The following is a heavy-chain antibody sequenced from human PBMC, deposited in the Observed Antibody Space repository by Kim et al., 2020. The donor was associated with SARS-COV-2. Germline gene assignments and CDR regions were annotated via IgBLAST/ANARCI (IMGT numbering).Heavy chain of an antibody. CDR1: GYTFTSYA. V-gene: IGHV7-4-1*02. D-gene: IGHD3-22*01. CDR3: ATLPRYYYDSSGYNEFYYYGMDV. J-gene: IGHJ6*02. Sequence: ASVKVSCKASGYTFTSYAMNWVRQAPGQGLEWMGWINTNTGNPTYAQGFTGRFVFSLDTSVSTAYLQISSLTAEDTAVYYCATLPRYYYDSSGYNEFYYYGMDVWGQGTTVTVSS. CDR2: INTNTGNP.